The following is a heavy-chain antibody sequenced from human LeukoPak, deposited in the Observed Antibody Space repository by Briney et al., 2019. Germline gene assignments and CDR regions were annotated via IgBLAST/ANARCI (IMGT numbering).Heavy chain of an antibody. Sequence: GASVKVSCKASGYTFTGYYMHWVRQAPGQGLEWMGWINPNSGGTNYAQKFQGRVTMTRDTSISTAYMELSSLRSEDTAVYYCARGDILTGYEGYYYYGMDVWGQGTTVTVSS. J-gene: IGHJ6*02. D-gene: IGHD3-9*01. CDR1: GYTFTGYY. CDR3: ARGDILTGYEGYYYYGMDV. CDR2: INPNSGGT. V-gene: IGHV1-2*02.